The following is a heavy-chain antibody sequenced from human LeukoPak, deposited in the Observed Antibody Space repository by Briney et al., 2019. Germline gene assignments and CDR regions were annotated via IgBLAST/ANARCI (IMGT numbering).Heavy chain of an antibody. D-gene: IGHD3-3*01. Sequence: SETLSLTCTVSGGSISSGSYYWSWIRQPAGKGLEWIGRIYTTGSTNYSPSLRSRVTISVDKSKNQFFLRLSSLTAADTAVYYCARATRSKRTTMFGVVNYSYMDVWGKGTTVTVS. V-gene: IGHV4-61*02. CDR3: ARATRSKRTTMFGVVNYSYMDV. CDR2: IYTTGST. J-gene: IGHJ6*03. CDR1: GGSISSGSYY.